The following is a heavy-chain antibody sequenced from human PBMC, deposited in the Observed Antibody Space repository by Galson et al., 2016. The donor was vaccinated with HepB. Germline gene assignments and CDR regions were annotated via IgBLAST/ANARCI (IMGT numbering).Heavy chain of an antibody. CDR2: VNWNSATL. D-gene: IGHD7-27*01. Sequence: SLRLSCAASGFTFNDYVMHWVRQLPGKGLEWVSGVNWNSATLAYADSVRGRFTISRDNAEHSLYLQMNSLRAEDTALYYCAKGQTNWATFDSWGQGTLVTVSS. CDR3: AKGQTNWATFDS. V-gene: IGHV3-9*01. J-gene: IGHJ4*02. CDR1: GFTFNDYV.